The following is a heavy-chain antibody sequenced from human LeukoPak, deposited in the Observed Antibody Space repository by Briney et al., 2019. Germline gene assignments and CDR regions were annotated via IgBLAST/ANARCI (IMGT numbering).Heavy chain of an antibody. J-gene: IGHJ4*02. Sequence: SETLSLTCTVSGGSISSGGYYWSWIRQHPGKGLEWIGYIYYSGRTYYNPSLKSRVTISVDTSKNQFSLKLSSVTAADTAVYYCARDVSVAGSFDYWGQGTLVTVSS. CDR3: ARDVSVAGSFDY. D-gene: IGHD6-13*01. CDR2: IYYSGRT. CDR1: GGSISSGGYY. V-gene: IGHV4-31*03.